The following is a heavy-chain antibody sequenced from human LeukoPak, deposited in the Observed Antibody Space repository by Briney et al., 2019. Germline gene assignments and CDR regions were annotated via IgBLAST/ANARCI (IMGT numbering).Heavy chain of an antibody. Sequence: SETLSLTCTVSGGSISSGYYWAWIRQPPGKGLEWIGSIYYSGTTYYNPSLKSRITISVDTSKNQFSLKLSSVTAADTAVYYCAREGGRSGGDAFDIWGQGTMVTVSS. CDR3: AREGGRSGGDAFDI. J-gene: IGHJ3*02. CDR2: IYYSGTT. CDR1: GGSISSGYY. D-gene: IGHD2-15*01. V-gene: IGHV4-38-2*02.